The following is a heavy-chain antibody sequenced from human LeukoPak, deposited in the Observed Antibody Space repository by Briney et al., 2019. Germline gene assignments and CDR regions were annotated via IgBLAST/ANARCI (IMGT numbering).Heavy chain of an antibody. CDR1: GGSFSGYY. CDR2: INHSGST. CDR3: ARGLNYYDSSDRKGDNYYYYYGMDV. V-gene: IGHV4-34*01. D-gene: IGHD3-22*01. Sequence: SETLSLTCAVYGGSFSGYYWSWIRQPPGKGLEWIGEINHSGSTNYNPSLKSRAIISVDTSKNQFSLKLSSVIAADTAVYYCARGLNYYDSSDRKGDNYYYYYGMDVWGQGTTVTVSS. J-gene: IGHJ6*02.